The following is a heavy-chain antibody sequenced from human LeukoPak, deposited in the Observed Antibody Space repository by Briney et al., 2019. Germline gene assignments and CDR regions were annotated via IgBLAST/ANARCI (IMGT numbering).Heavy chain of an antibody. CDR3: ARDWNTAHYDILTGYYGTGWFDP. D-gene: IGHD3-9*01. CDR1: GGSISSGSYY. CDR2: IYTRGST. V-gene: IGHV4-61*02. Sequence: PSETLSLTCTVSGGSISSGSYYWSWIRQPAGKGLEWIGRIYTRGSTNYNPSLKSRVTISVDTSKNQFSLKLSSVTAADTAVYYCARDWNTAHYDILTGYYGTGWFDPWGQGTLVTVSS. J-gene: IGHJ5*02.